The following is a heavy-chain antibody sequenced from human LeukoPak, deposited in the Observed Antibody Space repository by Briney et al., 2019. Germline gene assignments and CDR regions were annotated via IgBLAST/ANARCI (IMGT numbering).Heavy chain of an antibody. D-gene: IGHD3-22*01. Sequence: GRSLRLSCAASGFTFSSYWMSWVRQAPGKGLEWVANIKQDGSEKYYVDSVKGRFTISRDNAKNSLYLQMNSLRAEDTAVYYCARRGYYYDSSGYYLGGFDYWGQGTLVTVSS. CDR3: ARRGYYYDSSGYYLGGFDY. V-gene: IGHV3-7*01. CDR2: IKQDGSEK. J-gene: IGHJ4*02. CDR1: GFTFSSYW.